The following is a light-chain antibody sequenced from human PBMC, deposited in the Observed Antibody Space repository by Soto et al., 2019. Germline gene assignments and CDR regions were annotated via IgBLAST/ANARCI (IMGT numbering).Light chain of an antibody. J-gene: IGKJ5*01. CDR2: GAS. CDR3: QQYNNWPIT. V-gene: IGKV3D-15*01. CDR1: QSVSSN. Sequence: EIMMTQSPATLSVSPGERATLSFRASQSVSSNLAWYQQKPGQAPRLLIYGASTSATGFPDRFSGSGSGTEFTLTISTLQSEDFAVYYCQQYNNWPITFGQGTRLE.